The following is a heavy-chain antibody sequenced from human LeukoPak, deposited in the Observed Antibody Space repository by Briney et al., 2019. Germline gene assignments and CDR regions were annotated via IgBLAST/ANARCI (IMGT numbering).Heavy chain of an antibody. Sequence: ASVKVSCKASGYTFTSYAIHWVRQAPGQRLEWMGWINAGNGNTKYSQKFQGRVTITRDTSASTAYMELSSLRSEDTAVYYCARGGSGVLGDYWGQGTLVTVSS. CDR1: GYTFTSYA. CDR3: ARGGSGVLGDY. J-gene: IGHJ4*02. D-gene: IGHD2-8*02. V-gene: IGHV1-3*01. CDR2: INAGNGNT.